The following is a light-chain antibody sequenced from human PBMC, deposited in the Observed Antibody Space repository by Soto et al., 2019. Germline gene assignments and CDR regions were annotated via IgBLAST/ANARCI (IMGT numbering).Light chain of an antibody. CDR1: QSVSSN. CDR2: GAS. CDR3: QQYNKWPPT. Sequence: EIVMTQSPATLSVSPGERATLSCRASQSVSSNLAWFQQKPGQAPRLLIYGASTRETGISARFSGSGSGTEFTLTISSLQSGDFAVYHCQQYNKWPPTFGQGTKVEVK. V-gene: IGKV3-15*01. J-gene: IGKJ1*01.